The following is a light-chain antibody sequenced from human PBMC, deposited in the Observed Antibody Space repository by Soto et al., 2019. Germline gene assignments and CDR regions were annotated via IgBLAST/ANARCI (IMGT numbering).Light chain of an antibody. CDR3: ATWDSSPIAWV. Sequence: QSVLTQPPSVSAAPGQEVTISCSGSSSNIGNNFVSWYQHLPGTAPKLLIYDNNKRPSGIPDRFSGTKSGTSATLGITGLQTGDEAHYYCATWDSSPIAWVFGGGTKLTVL. CDR1: SSNIGNNF. CDR2: DNN. V-gene: IGLV1-51*01. J-gene: IGLJ2*01.